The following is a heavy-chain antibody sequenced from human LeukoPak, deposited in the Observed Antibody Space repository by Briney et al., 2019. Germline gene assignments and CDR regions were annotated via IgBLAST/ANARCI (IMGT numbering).Heavy chain of an antibody. Sequence: PGGSLRLSCAASGFTFSNYGMHYVRQAPGKGLEWVAVISDDGSKKYYADSVNGRFTISRDTSNNTLYSHMNSLRPEDTAVYYCAKDRETTASGTFDYWGQGTLVTVSS. CDR3: AKDRETTASGTFDY. D-gene: IGHD6-13*01. CDR2: ISDDGSKK. CDR1: GFTFSNYG. V-gene: IGHV3-30*18. J-gene: IGHJ4*02.